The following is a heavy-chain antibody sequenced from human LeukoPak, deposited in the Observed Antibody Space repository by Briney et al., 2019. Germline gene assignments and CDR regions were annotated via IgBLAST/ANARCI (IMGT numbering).Heavy chain of an antibody. CDR1: GGSISSSSYY. Sequence: SETLSLTCTVSGGSISSSSYYWGWIRQPPGKGLEWIGSIYYSGSTYYNPSLKSRVTISVDTSRNQFSLKLSSVTAADTAVYYCARHAKQQLGLRWFDPWGQGTLVTVSS. V-gene: IGHV4-39*01. CDR3: ARHAKQQLGLRWFDP. CDR2: IYYSGST. D-gene: IGHD6-13*01. J-gene: IGHJ5*02.